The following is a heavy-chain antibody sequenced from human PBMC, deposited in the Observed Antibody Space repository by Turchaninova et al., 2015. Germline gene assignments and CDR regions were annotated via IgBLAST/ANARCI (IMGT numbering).Heavy chain of an antibody. CDR1: GYTFPNSY. J-gene: IGHJ3*02. D-gene: IGHD3-3*01. CDR2: IIPRGGTT. Sequence: QIQLVQSGAEVRKPGASVKVSCKATGYTFPNSYMHWMQQAPGKGLQWMGVIIPRGGTTSYAQEFQGRVTMTRDTSTSTVYMELSSLRSEDTAVYYCARTFGSAFDIWGLGTMVTVSS. V-gene: IGHV1-46*01. CDR3: ARTFGSAFDI.